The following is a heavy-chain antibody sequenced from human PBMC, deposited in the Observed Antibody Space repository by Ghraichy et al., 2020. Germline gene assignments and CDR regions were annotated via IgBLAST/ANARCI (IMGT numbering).Heavy chain of an antibody. D-gene: IGHD2-2*01. CDR2: IRSKAYGGTT. CDR3: TRVIGYCSSTSCLTNWFDP. J-gene: IGHJ5*02. CDR1: GFTFGDYA. V-gene: IGHV3-49*03. Sequence: GESLNISCTASGFTFGDYAMSWFRQAPGKGLEWVGFIRSKAYGGTTEYAASVKGRFTISRDDSKSIAYLQMNSLKTEDTAVYYCTRVIGYCSSTSCLTNWFDPWGQGTLVTVSS.